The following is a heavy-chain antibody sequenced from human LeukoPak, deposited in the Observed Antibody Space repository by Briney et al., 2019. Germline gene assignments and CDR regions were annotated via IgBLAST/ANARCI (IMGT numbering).Heavy chain of an antibody. CDR2: ISSSSSYI. V-gene: IGHV3-21*01. CDR3: ATHVVVVAAPDY. CDR1: GFTFSRYS. D-gene: IGHD2-15*01. Sequence: PGGSLRISCAASGFTFSRYSMNWVRQAPGKGLEWVSSISSSSSYIYYADSVKGRFTISRDNAKNSLYLQINSLRAEDTAVYYCATHVVVVAAPDYWGQGTLVTVSS. J-gene: IGHJ4*02.